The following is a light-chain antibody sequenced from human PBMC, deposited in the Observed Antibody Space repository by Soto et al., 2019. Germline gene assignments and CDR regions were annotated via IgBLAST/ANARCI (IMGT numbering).Light chain of an antibody. CDR3: QQYGSSPRT. CDR2: GAS. V-gene: IGKV3-20*01. J-gene: IGKJ1*01. CDR1: QSVSSSF. Sequence: EIVLTQSPGTLSLSPGERATLSCRASQSVSSSFLAWYQQKPGQAPRLLIYGASSRATGIPDRFSGRGSGTDFTLTISRLEPEDFAVYYCQQYGSSPRTFGQGTKAEIK.